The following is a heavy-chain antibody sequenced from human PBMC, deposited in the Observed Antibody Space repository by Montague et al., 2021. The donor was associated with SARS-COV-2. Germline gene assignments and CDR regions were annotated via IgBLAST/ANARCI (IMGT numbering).Heavy chain of an antibody. Sequence: SETLSLTCTVSGGSITTSSAFHWAWVHQPPGKGLEWIGNVHYTGTTYYNPSLRSRVTISVDTSREQFSLRLSSVTAADTAVYHCARLPTGYPNWFDPWGQGTLATVSS. CDR1: GGSITTSSAFH. J-gene: IGHJ5*02. CDR3: ARLPTGYPNWFDP. D-gene: IGHD3-9*01. V-gene: IGHV4-39*01. CDR2: VHYTGTT.